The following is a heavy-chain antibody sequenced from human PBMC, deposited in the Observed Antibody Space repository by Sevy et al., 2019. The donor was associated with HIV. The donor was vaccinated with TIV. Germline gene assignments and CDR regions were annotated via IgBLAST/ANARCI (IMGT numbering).Heavy chain of an antibody. J-gene: IGHJ5*02. D-gene: IGHD3-9*01. Sequence: GGSLRLSCAASGFTFSSYWMHWVRQAPGKGLVWVSRINSDGSSTSYADSVKGRFTISRDNANNTLYLQMNSLRAEDTAVYYCAREVGLRYFDWWYPNWFDPWGQGTLVTVSS. V-gene: IGHV3-74*01. CDR1: GFTFSSYW. CDR3: AREVGLRYFDWWYPNWFDP. CDR2: INSDGSST.